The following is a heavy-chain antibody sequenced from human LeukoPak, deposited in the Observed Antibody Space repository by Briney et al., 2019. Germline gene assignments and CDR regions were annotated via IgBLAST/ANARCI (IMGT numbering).Heavy chain of an antibody. Sequence: CXXSXXTXSNYGMSWVRQAPGKGMEWVAGISGSGGSTHYADSVKGRFTISRDNRKSTLYLQLTSLRAEDTAVYFCAKRGVVIRVILVGFHKEAYYFDSWGQGALVTVSS. V-gene: IGHV3-23*01. CDR2: ISGSGGST. CDR1: XXTXSNYG. CDR3: AKRGVVIRVILVGFHKEAYYFDS. D-gene: IGHD3-10*01. J-gene: IGHJ4*02.